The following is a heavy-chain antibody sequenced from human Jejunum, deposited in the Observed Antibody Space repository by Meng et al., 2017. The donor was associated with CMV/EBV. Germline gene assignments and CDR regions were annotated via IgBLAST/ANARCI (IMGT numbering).Heavy chain of an antibody. V-gene: IGHV4-39*01. CDR3: ASPLGILGIVDL. CDR1: GGSISSSSYY. CDR2: IYYSGST. Sequence: QLKVQESGPGLVKPSETLSLTCTGSGGSISSSSYYWGWICQPPGKGLEWIGSIYYSGSTYYNPSLKSRVTISVDTSKNQFSLKLSSVTAADTAVYYCASPLGILGIVDLWGRGTLVTVSS. D-gene: IGHD7-27*01. J-gene: IGHJ2*01.